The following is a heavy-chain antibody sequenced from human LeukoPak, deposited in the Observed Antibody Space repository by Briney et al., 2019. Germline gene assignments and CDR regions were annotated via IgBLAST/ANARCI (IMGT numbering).Heavy chain of an antibody. V-gene: IGHV1-8*01. CDR1: RYTFTSYD. Sequence: ASVKVSCKASRYTFTSYDINWVRQATGQGLEWMGWMNPNSGNTGYAQKFQGRVTMTRNTSISTAYMELSSLRSEDTAVYYCAREIVVVVAATREYYGMDVWGQGTTVTVSS. CDR3: AREIVVVVAATREYYGMDV. CDR2: MNPNSGNT. J-gene: IGHJ6*02. D-gene: IGHD2-15*01.